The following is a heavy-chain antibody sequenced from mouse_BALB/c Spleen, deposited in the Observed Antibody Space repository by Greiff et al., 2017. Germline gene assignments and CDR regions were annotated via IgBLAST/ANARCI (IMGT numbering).Heavy chain of an antibody. V-gene: IGHV2-6-7*01. J-gene: IGHJ1*01. Sequence: VQLVESGPGLVAPSQSLSITCTVSGFSLTAYGVNWVRQPPGKGLEWLGMIWGDGSTDYNSALKSRLSISKDNSKSQVFLKMNSLQTDDTARYYCARSRYFDVWGAGTTVTVSS. CDR1: GFSLTAYG. CDR3: ARSRYFDV. CDR2: IWGDGST.